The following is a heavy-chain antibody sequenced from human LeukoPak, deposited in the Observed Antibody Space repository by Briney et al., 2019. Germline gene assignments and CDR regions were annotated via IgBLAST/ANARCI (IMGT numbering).Heavy chain of an antibody. CDR1: GFTFSNAW. J-gene: IGHJ4*02. CDR3: TTVYCSSTSCYTNFIDY. V-gene: IGHV3-15*01. Sequence: GGSLRLSCAASGFTFSNAWMSWVRQAPGKGLEWVGRIKSKTDGGTTDYAAPVKGRFTISRDDSENTLYLQMNSLKTEDTAVYYCTTVYCSSTSCYTNFIDYWGQGTLVTVSS. CDR2: IKSKTDGGTT. D-gene: IGHD2-2*02.